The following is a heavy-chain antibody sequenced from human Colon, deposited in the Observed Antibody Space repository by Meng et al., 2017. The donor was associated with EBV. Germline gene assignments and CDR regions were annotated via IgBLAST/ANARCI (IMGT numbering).Heavy chain of an antibody. CDR3: TTDEGGSRF. J-gene: IGHJ4*02. CDR1: GFTFTNAW. D-gene: IGHD1-26*01. CDR2: IRSQIDGRTT. Sequence: EVQLVESGGGVVKPGESLRLLCTASGFTFTNAWMNWVRQAPGKGLEWVGRIRSQIDGRTTDYTAPVKGRFTISRDDSKTTLYLQMNRLKIEDSAVYYCTTDEGGSRFWGQGTLVTVSS. V-gene: IGHV3-15*01.